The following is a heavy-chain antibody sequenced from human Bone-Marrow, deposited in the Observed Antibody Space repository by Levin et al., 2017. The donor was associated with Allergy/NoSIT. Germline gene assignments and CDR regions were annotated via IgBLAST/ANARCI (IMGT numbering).Heavy chain of an antibody. CDR2: ISYDGSNK. J-gene: IGHJ4*02. Sequence: GGSLRLSCAASGFTFSSYGMHWVRQAPGKGLEWVAVISYDGSNKYYADSVKGRFTISRDNSKNTLYLQMNSLRAEDTAVYYCAKDTRPTWIQHIIDYWGQGTLVTVSS. CDR3: AKDTRPTWIQHIIDY. D-gene: IGHD5-18*01. CDR1: GFTFSSYG. V-gene: IGHV3-30*18.